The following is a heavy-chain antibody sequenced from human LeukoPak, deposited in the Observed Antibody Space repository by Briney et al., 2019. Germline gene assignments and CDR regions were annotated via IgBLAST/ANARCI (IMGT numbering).Heavy chain of an antibody. CDR2: IYYSGST. D-gene: IGHD3-16*01. CDR3: ARDGGTYYFDY. Sequence: PSETLSLTCTVSGGSISSYYWSWIRQPPGKGLEWIGYIYYSGSTNYNPSPKSRVTISVDTSKNQFSLKLSSVTAADTAVYYCARDGGTYYFDYWGQGTLVTVSS. CDR1: GGSISSYY. J-gene: IGHJ4*02. V-gene: IGHV4-59*12.